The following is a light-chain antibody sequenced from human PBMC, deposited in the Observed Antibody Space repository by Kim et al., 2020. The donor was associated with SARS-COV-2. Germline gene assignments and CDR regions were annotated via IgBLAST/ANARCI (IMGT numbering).Light chain of an antibody. CDR1: QVVSSSY. V-gene: IGKV3-20*01. J-gene: IGKJ1*01. CDR2: GVS. CDR3: QQCGNSPWS. Sequence: EIVLTQSPGTLSLSPGDRVTLSCRASQVVSSSYLAWYQQKPGQAPRLLIYGVSRRATGVPDRFSGSGSGTDFTLTISRLEPEDFAVYHCQQCGNSPWSFGQGTKVDIK.